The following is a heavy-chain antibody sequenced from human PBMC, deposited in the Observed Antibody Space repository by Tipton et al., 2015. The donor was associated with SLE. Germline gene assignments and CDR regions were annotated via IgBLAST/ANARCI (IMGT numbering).Heavy chain of an antibody. CDR3: ARTQYTFGGVIAPFDY. CDR2: INHSGRT. J-gene: IGHJ4*02. V-gene: IGHV4-34*01. CDR1: GGSFSGYY. Sequence: TLSLTCAVYGGSFSGYYWTWIRQPPGKGLEWIGEINHSGRTNYNPSLKSRVSMSVDTSKNQFSLKLSSVTAADTAVYYCARTQYTFGGVIAPFDYWGQGTLVTVSS. D-gene: IGHD3-16*02.